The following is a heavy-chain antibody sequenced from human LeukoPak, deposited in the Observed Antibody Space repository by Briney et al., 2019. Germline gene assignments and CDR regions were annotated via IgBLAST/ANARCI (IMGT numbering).Heavy chain of an antibody. CDR2: TYYRSKWYN. Sequence: SQTLSLTCAISGDSVSSISVAWNWIRQSPSRGLEWLGRTYYRSKWYNEYAVSVKGRININPDPSKNQFSLQLNSVTPEDTAVYYCALARSEYHYGMDVWGQGTTVTVSS. CDR1: GDSVSSISVA. CDR3: ALARSEYHYGMDV. V-gene: IGHV6-1*01. J-gene: IGHJ6*02.